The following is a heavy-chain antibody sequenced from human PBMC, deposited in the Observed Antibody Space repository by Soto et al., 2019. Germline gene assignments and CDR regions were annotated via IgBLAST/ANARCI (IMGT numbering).Heavy chain of an antibody. CDR2: VNPNRGIT. J-gene: IGHJ3*02. CDR1: GYTFTTYD. CDR3: GSPHKESLDAFDI. D-gene: IGHD3-10*01. Sequence: QVQLVQSGAEVKKPGASVKVSCKASGYTFTTYDINWVRQATGQGLEWMGWVNPNRGITAYSQKFQGRLTMTRNTSIITAYMELSRVTSADSAVYYCGSPHKESLDAFDIWGQGTIVTVSS. V-gene: IGHV1-8*01.